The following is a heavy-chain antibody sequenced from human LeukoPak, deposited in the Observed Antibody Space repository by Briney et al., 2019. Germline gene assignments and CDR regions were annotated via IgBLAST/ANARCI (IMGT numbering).Heavy chain of an antibody. Sequence: SETLSLTCTVSGGSISSSSYYWGWIRQPPGKGLEWIGSIYYSGSTNYNPSLKSRVTISVDTSKNQFSLKLSSVTAADTAVYYCARGRGAAMVDPSPTNWFDPWGQGTLVTVSS. CDR1: GGSISSSSYY. CDR2: IYYSGST. CDR3: ARGRGAAMVDPSPTNWFDP. J-gene: IGHJ5*02. D-gene: IGHD5-18*01. V-gene: IGHV4-39*07.